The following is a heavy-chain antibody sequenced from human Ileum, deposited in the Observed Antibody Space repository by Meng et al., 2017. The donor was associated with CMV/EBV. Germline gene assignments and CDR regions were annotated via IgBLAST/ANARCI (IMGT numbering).Heavy chain of an antibody. V-gene: IGHV1-2*02. Sequence: QRAQPEPVMHTPTPSLTIPFQASSLTSTGHYVHWVRQPPGQGLEWLGSISSNTGNPNYAQRSHSIATITRATSTRTVYMELNILTADATALYCGARPLIVAAGSCLDYWGQGTLVTVSS. CDR2: ISSNTGNP. CDR3: ARPLIVAAGSCLDY. D-gene: IGHD6-13*01. J-gene: IGHJ4*02. CDR1: SLTSTGHY.